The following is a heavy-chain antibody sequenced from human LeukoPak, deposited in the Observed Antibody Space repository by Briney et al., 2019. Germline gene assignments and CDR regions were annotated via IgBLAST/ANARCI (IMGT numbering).Heavy chain of an antibody. J-gene: IGHJ6*04. Sequence: GGSLRLSCAASGFTFSSYSMNWVRQAPGKGLEWVSYISSSSNPIYYADSVKGRFTISRDNDKNSLYLQMNSLRAEDTAVYYCAELGITMIGGAWGKGTTVTISS. CDR2: ISSSSNPI. CDR3: AELGITMIGGA. V-gene: IGHV3-48*01. CDR1: GFTFSSYS. D-gene: IGHD3-10*02.